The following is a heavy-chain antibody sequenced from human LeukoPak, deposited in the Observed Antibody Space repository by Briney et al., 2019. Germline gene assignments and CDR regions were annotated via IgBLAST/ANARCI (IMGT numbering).Heavy chain of an antibody. Sequence: PGGSLRLSCAASGFTVSSNYMSWVRQAPGKGLEWVSVIYSGGSTYYADSVKGRFTISRDNSKNTLYLQMNSLRAEDTAVYYCAKGDYSNYGGYFDYWGQGTLVTVSS. CDR2: IYSGGST. V-gene: IGHV3-53*01. CDR1: GFTVSSNY. D-gene: IGHD4-11*01. CDR3: AKGDYSNYGGYFDY. J-gene: IGHJ4*02.